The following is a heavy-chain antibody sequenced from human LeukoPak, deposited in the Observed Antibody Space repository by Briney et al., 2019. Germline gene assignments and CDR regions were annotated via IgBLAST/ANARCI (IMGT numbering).Heavy chain of an antibody. CDR2: INPNSGGT. J-gene: IGHJ4*02. D-gene: IGHD6-13*01. Sequence: ASVKVSCKASGYTFPGYYIHWVRQATGQGLEWMGWINPNSGGTHYAQKFQGRVTMTRKTSISTAYMELSRLRSDDTAVYYGARVGHHQLVDYWGQGTLVTVSS. V-gene: IGHV1-2*02. CDR1: GYTFPGYY. CDR3: ARVGHHQLVDY.